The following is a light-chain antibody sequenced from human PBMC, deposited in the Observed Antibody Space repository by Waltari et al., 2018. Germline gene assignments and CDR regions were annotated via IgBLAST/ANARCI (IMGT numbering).Light chain of an antibody. CDR1: SSDIGAYDS. CDR2: HVT. Sequence: QSALTQPVSVSGSLGQSITISCTGSSSDIGAYDSVSWYQQHPGRAPTLMIFHVTERPSGISNRFSCSKSGNTASLTISVLQTDDEADYYCSSYTTSGTLVFGGGTKLTIL. V-gene: IGLV2-14*03. CDR3: SSYTTSGTLV. J-gene: IGLJ2*01.